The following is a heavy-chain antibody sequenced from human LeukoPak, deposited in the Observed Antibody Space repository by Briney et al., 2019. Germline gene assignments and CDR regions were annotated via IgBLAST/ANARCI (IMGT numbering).Heavy chain of an antibody. V-gene: IGHV4-59*01. CDR3: VRVRLEYCGGDCFHGDAFDI. J-gene: IGHJ3*02. CDR1: GGSISSYY. Sequence: PSETLSLTCTVSGGSISSYYWSWIRQPPGKGLEWIGYIHYSGSTNYNPSLKSRVTISVDTSKNQFSLKLSSVTAADTAVYYCVRVRLEYCGGDCFHGDAFDIWGQGTMVTVSS. CDR2: IHYSGST. D-gene: IGHD2-21*02.